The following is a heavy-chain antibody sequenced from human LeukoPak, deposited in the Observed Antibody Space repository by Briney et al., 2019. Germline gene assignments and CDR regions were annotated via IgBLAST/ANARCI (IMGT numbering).Heavy chain of an antibody. CDR1: GGSISSYY. Sequence: SETLSLTCTVSGGSISSYYWSWIRQPPGKGLEWIGYIYYSGSTNYNPSLKSRVTISVDTSKNQFSLKLSSVTAADTAVYYCARDALDYYYYYMDVWGKGTTVTVSS. CDR3: ARDALDYYYYYMDV. J-gene: IGHJ6*03. CDR2: IYYSGST. V-gene: IGHV4-59*12.